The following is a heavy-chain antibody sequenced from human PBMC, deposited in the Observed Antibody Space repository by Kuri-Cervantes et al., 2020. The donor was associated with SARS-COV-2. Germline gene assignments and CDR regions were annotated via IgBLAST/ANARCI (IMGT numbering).Heavy chain of an antibody. Sequence: GGSLRLSCAASGFTFSSYAMSWVRQAPGKGLEWVAVISYDGSNKYYADSVKGRFTISRDNSKNTLYLQMNSLRAEDTSVYYCAKDSRNWGVLDYWGQGTLVTVSS. CDR3: AKDSRNWGVLDY. V-gene: IGHV3-30*18. CDR2: ISYDGSNK. D-gene: IGHD7-27*01. J-gene: IGHJ4*02. CDR1: GFTFSSYA.